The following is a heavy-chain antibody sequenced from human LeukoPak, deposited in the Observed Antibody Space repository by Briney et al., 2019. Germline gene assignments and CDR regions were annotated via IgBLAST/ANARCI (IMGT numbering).Heavy chain of an antibody. CDR2: INPNGGGT. V-gene: IGHV1-2*02. CDR3: VRGVYNELGIDY. J-gene: IGHJ4*02. Sequence: APLKVSCKTSGYTFTDNFIHWVRQAPGQGLEWMGWINPNGGGTNYAQKSQGRVTMTRDTSITTAYMELSRLRSDDTAVYFCVRGVYNELGIDYWGQGTLVTVSS. D-gene: IGHD3-10*01. CDR1: GYTFTDNF.